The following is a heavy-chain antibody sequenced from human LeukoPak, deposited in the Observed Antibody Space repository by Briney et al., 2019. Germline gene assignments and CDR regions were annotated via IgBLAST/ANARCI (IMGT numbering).Heavy chain of an antibody. CDR2: IIPIFGTA. D-gene: IGHD3-10*01. J-gene: IGHJ6*03. V-gene: IGHV1-69*05. CDR1: GGTFSSYA. Sequence: SVKVSCTAYGGTFSSYAISWVRQAPGQGLEWMGGIIPIFGTANYAQKLQGRVTITTDESTSTAYMELSSLRSEDTAVYYCARVGFGEDYYYMDVWGKGTTVTV. CDR3: ARVGFGEDYYYMDV.